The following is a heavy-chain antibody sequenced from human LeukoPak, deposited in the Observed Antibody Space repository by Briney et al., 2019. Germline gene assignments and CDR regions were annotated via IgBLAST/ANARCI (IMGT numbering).Heavy chain of an antibody. D-gene: IGHD3-10*01. J-gene: IGHJ6*03. CDR2: GYYSGST. CDR3: VRSADRVIRGAPPYYYYYMDV. CDR1: GGSISTYY. V-gene: IGHV4-59*01. Sequence: SETLSLTCTVSGGSISTYYWSWVRQPPGKGLEWIGYGYYSGSTDYIPSLKSRVTISVDTSKNQFSLKLTSVTAADTAVYYCVRSADRVIRGAPPYYYYYMDVWGKGTTVTVSS.